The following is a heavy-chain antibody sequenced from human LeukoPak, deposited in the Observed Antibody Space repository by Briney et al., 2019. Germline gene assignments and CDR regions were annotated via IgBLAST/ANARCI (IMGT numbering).Heavy chain of an antibody. D-gene: IGHD3-22*01. V-gene: IGHV3-74*01. CDR2: INSDGSST. CDR3: ARVGDSSGYYGYYYYYYGMDV. CDR1: GFTFSSYW. J-gene: IGHJ6*02. Sequence: GGSLRLSCAASGFTFSSYWMHWVRQAPGKGLVWVSRINSDGSSTSYADSVKGRFTISRDNDKNTLYLQMNSLRAEDTAVYYCARVGDSSGYYGYYYYYYGMDVWGQGTTVTVSS.